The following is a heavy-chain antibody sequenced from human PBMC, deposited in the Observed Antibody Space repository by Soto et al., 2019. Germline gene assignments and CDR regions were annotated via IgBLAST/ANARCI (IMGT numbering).Heavy chain of an antibody. D-gene: IGHD6-19*01. CDR2: VYYTGST. J-gene: IGHJ4*02. CDR3: ARSVAVPGAHIDY. Sequence: ETLSRTCSVSGGSISGSYWSWIRPSPGKGLEWLGYVYYTGSTNYSPSLRSRVSISVDTSKNEFSLRLSSVTAADTAVYFCARSVAVPGAHIDYWGQGTQVTVSS. CDR1: GGSISGSY. V-gene: IGHV4-59*01.